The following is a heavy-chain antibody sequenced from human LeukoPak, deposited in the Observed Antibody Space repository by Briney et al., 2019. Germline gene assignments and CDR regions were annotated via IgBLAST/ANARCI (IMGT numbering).Heavy chain of an antibody. CDR2: ISAYNGNT. J-gene: IGHJ4*02. V-gene: IGHV1-18*01. D-gene: IGHD6-13*01. Sequence: ASVKVSCKASGYTFTSYGISWARQAPGQGLEWMGWISAYNGNTNYAQKLQGRVTMTTGTSTSTAYMELRSLRSDDTAVYYCARDSPYHLREQLVRLAYWGQGTLVTVSS. CDR1: GYTFTSYG. CDR3: ARDSPYHLREQLVRLAY.